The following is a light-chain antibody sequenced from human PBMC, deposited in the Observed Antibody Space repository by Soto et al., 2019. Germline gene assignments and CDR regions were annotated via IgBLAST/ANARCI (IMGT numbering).Light chain of an antibody. CDR2: GAS. CDR3: HQYNNCPPYT. J-gene: IGKJ2*01. Sequence: EIVMTQSPATLSVSPGERATLSCRASQSVSSNLAGYQQKPGQAPRLLIYGASTRATGIPARFSGSGSGTEFTLTISSLQYEDFAVYYCHQYNNCPPYTFGQGTKLEIK. V-gene: IGKV3-15*01. CDR1: QSVSSN.